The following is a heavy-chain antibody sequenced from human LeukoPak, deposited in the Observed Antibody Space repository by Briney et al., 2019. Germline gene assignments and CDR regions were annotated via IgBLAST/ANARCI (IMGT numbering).Heavy chain of an antibody. Sequence: SETLSLTCAVSGDSFSSHYWTWIRQSPGTGLEWIGYISHIGRTNYNPSLKSRVTISIDTSKNQFSLKLRSVTAADTAVYYCTRDLVTVTKGFDIWGQGTMVSVSS. J-gene: IGHJ3*02. CDR2: ISHIGRT. D-gene: IGHD4-17*01. V-gene: IGHV4-59*11. CDR1: GDSFSSHY. CDR3: TRDLVTVTKGFDI.